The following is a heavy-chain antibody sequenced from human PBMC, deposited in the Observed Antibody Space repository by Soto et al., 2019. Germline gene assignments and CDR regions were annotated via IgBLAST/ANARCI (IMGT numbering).Heavy chain of an antibody. CDR2: ISYDGSNK. CDR3: AKDRVGTFDY. J-gene: IGHJ4*02. Sequence: SGGSLRLSCAASGFTFSIYGMHWVRQAPGKGLEWVAVISYDGSNKYYADSVKGRFTISRDNSKNTLYLQMNSLRAEDTAVYYCAKDRVGTFDYWGQGTLVTVSS. CDR1: GFTFSIYG. V-gene: IGHV3-30*18.